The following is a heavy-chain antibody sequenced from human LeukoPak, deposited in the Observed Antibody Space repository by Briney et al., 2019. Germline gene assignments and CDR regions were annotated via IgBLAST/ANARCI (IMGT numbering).Heavy chain of an antibody. Sequence: GGSLRLSCAASGFTVSSNYMSWVRQAPGKGLEWVSVMYTGGSTYYAESVKGRFTISRDNSKNTLYLQVNSLGAEDTAVYYCARGPTLWFGELVYAFDIWGQGTMVTVSS. CDR2: MYTGGST. CDR3: ARGPTLWFGELVYAFDI. CDR1: GFTVSSNY. J-gene: IGHJ3*02. D-gene: IGHD3-10*01. V-gene: IGHV3-53*01.